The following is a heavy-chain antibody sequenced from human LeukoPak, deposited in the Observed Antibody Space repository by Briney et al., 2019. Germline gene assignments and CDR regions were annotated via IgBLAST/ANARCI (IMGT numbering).Heavy chain of an antibody. D-gene: IGHD6-19*01. Sequence: PSETLSLTCTVSGYSISNYYWSWIRQSPGKELEWIGYMYNRGSTIYNPSLKSRVTISTDTSKNQFSLRLTSVPAADTAVYYCARVEKAVTGTLDSWGQGTLITVSS. V-gene: IGHV4-59*01. CDR1: GYSISNYY. J-gene: IGHJ4*02. CDR2: MYNRGST. CDR3: ARVEKAVTGTLDS.